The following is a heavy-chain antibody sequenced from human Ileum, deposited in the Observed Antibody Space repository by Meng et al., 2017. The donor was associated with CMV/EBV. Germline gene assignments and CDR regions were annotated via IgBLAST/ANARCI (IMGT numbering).Heavy chain of an antibody. CDR2: INRSGRT. CDR3: ASGVGVDP. V-gene: IGHV4-34*01. Sequence: SETLSLTCAVYGGSFSDYYLSWIRQPPGKGLEWIGEINRSGRTNYSPSLKSRVTISLDTSNNQLSLKLSSVTAADTAMYYCASGVGVDPWGQGTLCNVSS. J-gene: IGHJ5*02. CDR1: GGSFSDYY.